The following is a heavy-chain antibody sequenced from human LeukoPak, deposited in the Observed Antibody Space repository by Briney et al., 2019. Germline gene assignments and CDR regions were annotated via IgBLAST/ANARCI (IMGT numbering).Heavy chain of an antibody. CDR1: GFTFSSYA. CDR2: ITGSVGST. V-gene: IGHV3-23*01. CDR3: AKDVYGDYGGLVY. D-gene: IGHD4-17*01. J-gene: IGHJ4*02. Sequence: GGSLRLSCAASGFTFSSYAMTWVRQAPGKGLEWVSAITGSVGSTYYADSVKGRFTISRDNSKNTLYLQMNSLRAEDTDVYYCAKDVYGDYGGLVYWGQGTLVTVSS.